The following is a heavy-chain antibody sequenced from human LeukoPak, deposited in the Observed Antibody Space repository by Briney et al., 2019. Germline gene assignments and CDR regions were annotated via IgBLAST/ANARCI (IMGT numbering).Heavy chain of an antibody. D-gene: IGHD3-22*01. J-gene: IGHJ4*02. Sequence: SETLSPTCAVYGGSFSGYYWSWIRQPPGKGLEWIGEINHSGSTNYNPSLKSRVTISVDTSKNQFSLKLSSVTAADTAVYYCARDYYDSSGGGVFDYWGQGTLVTVSS. CDR2: INHSGST. V-gene: IGHV4-34*01. CDR3: ARDYYDSSGGGVFDY. CDR1: GGSFSGYY.